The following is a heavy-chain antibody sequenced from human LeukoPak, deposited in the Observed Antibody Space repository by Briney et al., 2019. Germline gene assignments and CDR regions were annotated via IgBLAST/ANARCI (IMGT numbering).Heavy chain of an antibody. CDR1: GGTFSSYA. J-gene: IGHJ6*02. CDR3: ARDPRYCTNGVCFNYYYYGMDV. V-gene: IGHV1-69*13. Sequence: GAPVKVSCKASGGTFSSYAISWVRQAPGQGLEWMGGIIPIFGTANYAQKFQGRVTITADESTSTAYMELSSLRSEDTAVYYCARDPRYCTNGVCFNYYYYGMDVWGQGTTVTVSS. CDR2: IIPIFGTA. D-gene: IGHD2-8*01.